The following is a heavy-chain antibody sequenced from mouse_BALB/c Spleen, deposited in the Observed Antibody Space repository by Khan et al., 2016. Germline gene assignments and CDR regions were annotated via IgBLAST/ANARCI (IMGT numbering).Heavy chain of an antibody. CDR2: INTNTGEP. V-gene: IGHV9-3*02. CDR3: AKLTGTPWDY. Sequence: QVQLQQSGPELKKPGETVKISCKASGYTFTNYGMNWVKQAPGKGLKWMGWINTNTGEPTYAEEFKGRFAFSLETSASTAYLQINNFKNEDTATYFCAKLTGTPWDYWGQGTTLTVSS. D-gene: IGHD4-1*01. CDR1: GYTFTNYG. J-gene: IGHJ2*01.